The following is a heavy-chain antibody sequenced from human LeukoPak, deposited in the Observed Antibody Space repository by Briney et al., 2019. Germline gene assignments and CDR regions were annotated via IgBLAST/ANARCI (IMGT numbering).Heavy chain of an antibody. Sequence: SETLSLTCTVSGGSISSYYWSWIRQPPGKGLEWIGYIYYSGSTNYNPSLKSRVTISVDTSKNQFSLKLSSVTAADTAVYYCARVYSSGWYPSQNWFDPWGPGTLVTVSS. D-gene: IGHD6-19*01. CDR1: GGSISSYY. CDR3: ARVYSSGWYPSQNWFDP. V-gene: IGHV4-59*01. J-gene: IGHJ5*02. CDR2: IYYSGST.